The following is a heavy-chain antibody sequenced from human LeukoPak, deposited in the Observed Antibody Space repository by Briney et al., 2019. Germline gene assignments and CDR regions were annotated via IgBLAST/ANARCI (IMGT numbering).Heavy chain of an antibody. D-gene: IGHD4-11*01. CDR3: ARMGDYSNYGVPDAFDI. CDR1: GGSISSSYW. V-gene: IGHV2-70*11. Sequence: TLSLTCTVSGGSISSSYWSWIRQPPGKALEWLARIDWDDDKYYSTSLKTRLTISKDTSKNQVVLTMTNMDPVDTATYYCARMGDYSNYGVPDAFDIWGQGTMVTVSS. J-gene: IGHJ3*02. CDR2: IDWDDDK.